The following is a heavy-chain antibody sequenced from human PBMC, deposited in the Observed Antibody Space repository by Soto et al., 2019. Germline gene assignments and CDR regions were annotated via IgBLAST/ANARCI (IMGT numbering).Heavy chain of an antibody. CDR2: ITSSGSFI. D-gene: IGHD3-22*01. CDR1: GFTFSNST. Sequence: GGSLRLSCAASGFTFSNSTMNWVRQAPGKGLEWVACITSSGSFIYYADSMKGRFTISRDDAKKSLYLQMNSLRAEDTAVYYCARVPAASDRTAFYYVSKFFYFDYWGRGTQVTVS. CDR3: ARVPAASDRTAFYYVSKFFYFDY. V-gene: IGHV3-21*01. J-gene: IGHJ4*02.